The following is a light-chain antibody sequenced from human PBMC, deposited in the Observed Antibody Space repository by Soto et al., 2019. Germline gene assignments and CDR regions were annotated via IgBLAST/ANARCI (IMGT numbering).Light chain of an antibody. J-gene: IGKJ1*01. CDR2: WAS. CDR1: QSVLYSSDNKNY. CDR3: QQYYSTPQT. Sequence: DIVMTQSPDSLAVSLGERATINCKSSQSVLYSSDNKNYLAWYQQKPRQPPKLLIYWASTRESGVPDRFSGSGSGTDFTLTINSLQAEDEAVYYCQQYYSTPQTFGQGTKVEIK. V-gene: IGKV4-1*01.